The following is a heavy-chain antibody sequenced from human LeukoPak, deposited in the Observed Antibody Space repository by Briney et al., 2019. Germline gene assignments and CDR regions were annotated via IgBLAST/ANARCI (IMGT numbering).Heavy chain of an antibody. CDR3: ARLYSTGPFDY. J-gene: IGHJ4*02. D-gene: IGHD6-25*01. CDR2: INHSGST. V-gene: IGHV4-34*01. CDR1: GGSFRGYY. Sequence: SETLSLTCAVYGGSFRGYYWIWIRQPPGKGLEWIGEINHSGSTNYNPSLKSRVTISVDTSKNQFSLKLSSVTAADTAVYYCARLYSTGPFDYWGQGTLVTVSS.